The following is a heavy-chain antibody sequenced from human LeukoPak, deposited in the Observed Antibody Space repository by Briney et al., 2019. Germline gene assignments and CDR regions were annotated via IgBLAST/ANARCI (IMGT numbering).Heavy chain of an antibody. CDR2: IYDSGST. CDR1: GGSIRSSYYY. V-gene: IGHV4-39*07. Sequence: SETLSLTCTVSGGSIRSSYYYWGWIRQPPGKGLEWIGSIYDSGSTYYNPSLKSRVTISVDTSKNQFSLKLNSVTAADAAVYYCGGVGGGGTYYNSGGGSFRDFESWSDPWGKGALVTVSS. D-gene: IGHD3-16*02. CDR3: GGVGGGGTYYNSGGGSFRDFESWSDP. J-gene: IGHJ5*02.